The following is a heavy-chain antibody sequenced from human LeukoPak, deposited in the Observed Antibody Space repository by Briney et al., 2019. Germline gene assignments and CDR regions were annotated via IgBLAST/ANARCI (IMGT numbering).Heavy chain of an antibody. V-gene: IGHV3-48*03. J-gene: IGHJ6*03. Sequence: KAGGSLRLSCAASGFTFSSYEMNWVRQAPGKGLEWVSYISSSGTIIYYADSVKGRFTIPRDNAKNSLYLQMNSLRAEDTAVHYCARVRKDIQSMVRGQNYYYYYMDVWGKGTTVTISS. D-gene: IGHD3-10*01. CDR1: GFTFSSYE. CDR2: ISSSGTII. CDR3: ARVRKDIQSMVRGQNYYYYYMDV.